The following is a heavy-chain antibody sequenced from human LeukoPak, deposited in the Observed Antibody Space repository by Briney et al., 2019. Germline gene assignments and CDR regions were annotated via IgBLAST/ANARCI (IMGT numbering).Heavy chain of an antibody. J-gene: IGHJ4*02. Sequence: PSQTLSLTCTVSGGSISSGDYYWSWIRQPPGKVLEWIGYIYYSGSTYYNPSLKSRVTISVDTSKNQFSLKLSSVTAADTAVYYCAREAPQLRLFDYWGQGTLVTVSS. D-gene: IGHD2-2*01. V-gene: IGHV4-30-4*08. CDR3: AREAPQLRLFDY. CDR1: GGSISSGDYY. CDR2: IYYSGST.